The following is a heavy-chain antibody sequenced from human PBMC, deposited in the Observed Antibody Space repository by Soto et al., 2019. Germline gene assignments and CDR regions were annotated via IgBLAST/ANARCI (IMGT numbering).Heavy chain of an antibody. CDR3: ARDRADYYDSSCYPNWFDP. V-gene: IGHV1-69*12. Sequence: QVQLVQSGAEVKKPGSSVKVSCKASGGTFSSYAIGWVRQAPGQGLEWMGGIIPIFGTANYAQKFQGRVTITADESTSTAYMELSSLRSADTAVYYCARDRADYYDSSCYPNWFDPWGQGTLVTVSS. CDR2: IIPIFGTA. J-gene: IGHJ5*02. D-gene: IGHD3-22*01. CDR1: GGTFSSYA.